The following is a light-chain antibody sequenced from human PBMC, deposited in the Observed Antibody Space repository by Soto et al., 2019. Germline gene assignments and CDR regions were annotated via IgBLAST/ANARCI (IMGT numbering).Light chain of an antibody. V-gene: IGKV1-9*01. Sequence: DIHLTQSPSFLSASVGDRVTITCRASQGIASSLAWYQQKAGKAPKLLIYAASTLESGVPSRFSGSGPGTEFTLTISSLQPEVFGIYYCQQFNSYPLTFGGGTKVEIK. CDR2: AAS. J-gene: IGKJ4*01. CDR1: QGIASS. CDR3: QQFNSYPLT.